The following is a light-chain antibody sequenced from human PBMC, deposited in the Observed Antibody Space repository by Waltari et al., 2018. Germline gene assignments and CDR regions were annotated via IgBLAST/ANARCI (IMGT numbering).Light chain of an antibody. CDR2: GAS. CDR1: QSVSRA. J-gene: IGKJ1*01. CDR3: QHYVRLPAT. Sequence: SCRPSQSVSRALAWYQQKPGQAPRLLIFGASNRATGIPDRFSDSGSETDFSLTISRLEPEDFAVYYCQHYVRLPATFGRGTKVEIK. V-gene: IGKV3-20*01.